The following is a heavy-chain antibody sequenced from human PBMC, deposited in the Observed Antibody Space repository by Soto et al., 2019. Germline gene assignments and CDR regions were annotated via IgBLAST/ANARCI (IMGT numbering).Heavy chain of an antibody. V-gene: IGHV3-30-3*01. D-gene: IGHD6-13*01. J-gene: IGHJ4*02. CDR2: ISYDGSDK. CDR1: GFTLSSYA. Sequence: PGGSLRLSCAASGFTLSSYAMHWVRQAPGKGLEWVALISYDGSDKDYADSVKGRFTISRDNSRNTLYLQMNSLRAEDTAVYYCAKGGAGYSSPDYWGQGTLVTVSS. CDR3: AKGGAGYSSPDY.